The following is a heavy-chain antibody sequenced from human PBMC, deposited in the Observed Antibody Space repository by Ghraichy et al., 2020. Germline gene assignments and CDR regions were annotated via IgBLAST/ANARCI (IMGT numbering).Heavy chain of an antibody. CDR2: LSSSGGTI. V-gene: IGHV3-11*01. CDR1: GFTFSDYY. D-gene: IGHD3-10*01. J-gene: IGHJ6*02. Sequence: GESLNISCAASGFTFSDYYMTWIRQAPGKGLEWLSYLSSSGGTISYADSVKGRFTISRDNAKNSLCLQMNSLRVEDTAVYYCARVGGYNYGSGHIYHYFGMDVWGQGTTVTVSS. CDR3: ARVGGYNYGSGHIYHYFGMDV.